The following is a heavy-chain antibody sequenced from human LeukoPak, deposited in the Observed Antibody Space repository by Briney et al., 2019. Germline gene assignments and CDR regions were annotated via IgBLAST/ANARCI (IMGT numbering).Heavy chain of an antibody. D-gene: IGHD6-6*01. V-gene: IGHV3-23*01. CDR3: AKGSRIAARPTIWFDS. CDR2: GHSDGTT. J-gene: IGHJ5*01. Sequence: PGGSLRLSCAASGFSFSSYAMNWVRQAPGKGLEWVSSGHSDGTTYYADSVKGRFTISRDNSKNTLPLQMNSLRAEDTAVYYCAKGSRIAARPTIWFDSWGQGTPVTVSP. CDR1: GFSFSSYA.